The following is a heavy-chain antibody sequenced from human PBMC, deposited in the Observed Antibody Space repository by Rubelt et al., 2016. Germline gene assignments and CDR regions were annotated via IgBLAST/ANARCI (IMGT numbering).Heavy chain of an antibody. D-gene: IGHD3-10*01. CDR1: GYAFNDYY. J-gene: IGHJ4*02. CDR3: ARDDSRRGDY. CDR2: FNPDSGGT. Sequence: QVQLVQSGAEVKKPGASVTVSCKASGYAFNDYYIHWVRQAPGQGLKWMGWFNPDSGGTNYAQNLQGRVTMTREASRGPVDMELSSLRSYDTAVYYCARDDSRRGDYWGQGTLVTVSS. V-gene: IGHV1-2*02.